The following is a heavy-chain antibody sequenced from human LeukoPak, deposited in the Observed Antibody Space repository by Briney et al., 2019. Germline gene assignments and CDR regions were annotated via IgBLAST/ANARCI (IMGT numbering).Heavy chain of an antibody. CDR2: IYCGGNT. V-gene: IGHV3-66*01. CDR1: GFTVSSNY. CDR3: ARVDYGDYGFDY. D-gene: IGHD4-17*01. J-gene: IGHJ4*02. Sequence: PGGSLRLSCAASGFTVSSNYMSWVRQAPGKGLEWVSVIYCGGNTYYTDCVKCRFNISRDNSKNTLNLQMNSLRAEDTAVYYCARVDYGDYGFDYWGQGTLVTVSS.